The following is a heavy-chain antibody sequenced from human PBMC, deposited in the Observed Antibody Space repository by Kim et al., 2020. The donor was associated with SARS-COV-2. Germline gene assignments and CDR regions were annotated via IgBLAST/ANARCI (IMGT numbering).Heavy chain of an antibody. CDR3: ARNDFLTGYPPDY. D-gene: IGHD3-9*01. J-gene: IGHJ4*02. CDR2: INHSGNT. Sequence: SETLSLTCAVYGGSFSSYYWSWIRQPPFPFLEWIGEINHSGNTNYNPSLKSRVTLSIDTSNNQFFLKVTFVTAADTAVYYCARNDFLTGYPPDYWGQGTQVRLL. CDR1: GGSFSSYY. V-gene: IGHV4-34*01.